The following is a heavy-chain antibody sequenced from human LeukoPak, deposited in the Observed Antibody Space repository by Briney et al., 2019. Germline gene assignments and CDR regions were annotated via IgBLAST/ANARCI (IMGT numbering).Heavy chain of an antibody. V-gene: IGHV1-69*06. D-gene: IGHD6-19*01. CDR2: IIPIFGTA. CDR3: ASYAAVAGTPY. Sequence: ASVKVSCKASGGTFSSYAISWVRQAPGQGLEWMGGIIPIFGTANYAQKFQGRVTITADKSTSTAYMELSSLRSEDTAVYYCASYAAVAGTPYWGQGTLVTVSS. CDR1: GGTFSSYA. J-gene: IGHJ4*02.